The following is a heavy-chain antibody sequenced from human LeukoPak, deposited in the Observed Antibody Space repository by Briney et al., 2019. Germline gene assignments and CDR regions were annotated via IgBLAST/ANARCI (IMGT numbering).Heavy chain of an antibody. CDR2: AYYRSKWYN. CDR3: ARRGPAGSSSSGMDV. D-gene: IGHD6-6*01. Sequence: SQTLSLTCAISGDTVSSNNAAWNWIRQSPSGGLEWLGRAYYRSKWYNDYAVSVKSRITINPDTSKNQFSLQLNSVTPEDTAVYYCARRGPAGSSSSGMDVWGQGTTVTVSS. V-gene: IGHV6-1*01. CDR1: GDTVSSNNAA. J-gene: IGHJ6*02.